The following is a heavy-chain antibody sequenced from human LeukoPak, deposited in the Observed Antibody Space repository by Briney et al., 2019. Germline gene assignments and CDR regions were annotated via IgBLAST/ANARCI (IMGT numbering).Heavy chain of an antibody. V-gene: IGHV3-48*03. CDR2: ISSSGSTI. J-gene: IGHJ4*02. D-gene: IGHD3-16*01. CDR1: GFTFSSYE. Sequence: GGSLRLSCTVSGFTFSSYEMNWVRRAPGKGLEWVSYISSSGSTIYYADSVKGRFTISRDNAKNSLYLQMNSLRAEDTAVYCCARRGSYNDYWGQGTLVTVSS. CDR3: ARRGSYNDY.